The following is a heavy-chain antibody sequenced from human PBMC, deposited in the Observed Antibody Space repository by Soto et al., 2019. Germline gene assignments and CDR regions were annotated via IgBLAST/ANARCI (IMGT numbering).Heavy chain of an antibody. J-gene: IGHJ6*02. CDR2: TYYRSRWYS. D-gene: IGHD2-15*01. Sequence: SQTLSLTCVGSGDTVSSNSVAWNWVRQSPSRGLEWLGRTYYRSRWYSDYAVSVRSRIDINADTSKNQVSLQLNSVTPEDTTVYYCARSEEDSDYYYYGMDVWGQGTTVTVSS. CDR3: ARSEEDSDYYYYGMDV. V-gene: IGHV6-1*01. CDR1: GDTVSSNSVA.